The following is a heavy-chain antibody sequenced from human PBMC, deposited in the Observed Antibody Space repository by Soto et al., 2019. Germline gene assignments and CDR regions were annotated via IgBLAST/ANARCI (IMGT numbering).Heavy chain of an antibody. J-gene: IGHJ6*02. V-gene: IGHV3-30-3*01. CDR3: ARDGPSPELWFGELLSLSTNYYYYYGMDV. CDR2: ISYDGSNK. Sequence: GGSLRLSCAASGFTFSSYAMHRVRQAPGKGLEWVAVISYDGSNKYYADSVKGRFTISRDNSKNTLYLQMNSLRAEDTAVYYCARDGPSPELWFGELLSLSTNYYYYYGMDVWGQGTTVTVSS. CDR1: GFTFSSYA. D-gene: IGHD3-10*01.